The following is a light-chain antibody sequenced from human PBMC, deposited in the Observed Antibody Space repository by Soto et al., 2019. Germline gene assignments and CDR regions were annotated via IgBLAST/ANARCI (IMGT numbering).Light chain of an antibody. CDR1: QGISSA. CDR2: DAP. Sequence: AIHLTQSPSSLSASVGDRVTITCRASQGISSALAWYQHKPGRPPRVLIYDAPSLQSGVPSRFSGSESGTDCTLTISSLQPEDSATYYCQQLNSYPFTFGQGTRLEIK. J-gene: IGKJ5*01. V-gene: IGKV1-13*02. CDR3: QQLNSYPFT.